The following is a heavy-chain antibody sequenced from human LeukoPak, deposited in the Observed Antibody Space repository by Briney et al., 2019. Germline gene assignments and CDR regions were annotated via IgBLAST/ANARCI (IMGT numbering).Heavy chain of an antibody. CDR2: IWSDGSNK. Sequence: GGSLRLSCAASGFTFSSYVMHWVRQAPGKGLEWVAVIWSDGSNKYYADSVKGRFTISRDNSKNTLFLQMNTLRAEDTAVYYCARAPVAASYYFDYWGQGTLVTVSS. CDR3: ARAPVAASYYFDY. CDR1: GFTFSSYV. D-gene: IGHD6-19*01. J-gene: IGHJ4*02. V-gene: IGHV3-33*01.